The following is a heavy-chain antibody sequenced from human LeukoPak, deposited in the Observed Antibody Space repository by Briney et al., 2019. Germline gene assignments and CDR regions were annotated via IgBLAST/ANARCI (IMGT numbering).Heavy chain of an antibody. CDR1: GGSISSYY. V-gene: IGHV4-59*01. Sequence: PSETLSLTCTVSGGSISSYYWSWIRQPPGKGLEWIGYIYYSGRTNYNPSLKSRVTISLDTSKNQFSLKLNSVTAADTAMYYCARSFSPNYYDLLDYWGQGTLVTVSS. J-gene: IGHJ4*02. D-gene: IGHD3-22*01. CDR2: IYYSGRT. CDR3: ARSFSPNYYDLLDY.